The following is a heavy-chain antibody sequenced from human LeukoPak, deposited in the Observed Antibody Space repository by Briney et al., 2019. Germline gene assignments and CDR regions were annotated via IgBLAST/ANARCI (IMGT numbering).Heavy chain of an antibody. CDR3: ARGGSGSYLVAY. V-gene: IGHV1-3*01. J-gene: IGHJ4*02. CDR1: GYTFTSYA. D-gene: IGHD3-10*01. Sequence: GASVKVSCKASGYTFTSYAMHWVRQAPGQRLEWMGWINAGNGNTKYSQKFQGRVTITRDTSASTAYMVLSSLRSEDTAVYYCARGGSGSYLVAYWGQGTLVTVSS. CDR2: INAGNGNT.